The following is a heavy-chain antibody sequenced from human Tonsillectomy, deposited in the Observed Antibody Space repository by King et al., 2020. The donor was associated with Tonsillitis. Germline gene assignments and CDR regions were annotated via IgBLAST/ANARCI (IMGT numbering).Heavy chain of an antibody. CDR1: GFTFSSYA. J-gene: IGHJ3*02. CDR3: EKAYYGAWGDAFDI. V-gene: IGHV3-64D*06. CDR2: ISTNGDNT. Sequence: VQLVESGGGLVQPGGSLRLSCSASGFTFSSYAMHWVRQAPGKGLEYVSGISTNGDNTYYADSVKGRFTISRDNSKNTLYLQMSSLRAEDTAVYYCEKAYYGAWGDAFDIWGQGTMVTVSS. D-gene: IGHD3-22*01.